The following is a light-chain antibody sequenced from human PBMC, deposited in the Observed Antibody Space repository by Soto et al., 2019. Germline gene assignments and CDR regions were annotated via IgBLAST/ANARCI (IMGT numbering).Light chain of an antibody. CDR1: SSDVGVHNF. CDR3: CSYTPAYPWV. Sequence: QSALTQPASVSGSPGQSISISCTGSSSDVGVHNFVSWYQHHPGKAPKVLIYGVTNRPSGVSNRFSGSKSGNTPSLTISGLQAEDEADYYCCSYTPAYPWVFGGGTTLTVL. V-gene: IGLV2-14*01. J-gene: IGLJ3*02. CDR2: GVT.